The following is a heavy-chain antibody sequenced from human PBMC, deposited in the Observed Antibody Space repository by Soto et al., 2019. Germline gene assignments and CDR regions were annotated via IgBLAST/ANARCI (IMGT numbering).Heavy chain of an antibody. V-gene: IGHV4-39*01. D-gene: IGHD6-19*01. Sequence: SETLSLTCTVSGGSISSSSYYWGWIRQPPGKGLEWIGSIYYSGSTYYNPSLKSRVTISVDTSKNQFSLKLSSVTAADTAVYYCARLTYSSGWYAFDIWGQGTMVTVSS. CDR2: IYYSGST. CDR3: ARLTYSSGWYAFDI. J-gene: IGHJ3*02. CDR1: GGSISSSSYY.